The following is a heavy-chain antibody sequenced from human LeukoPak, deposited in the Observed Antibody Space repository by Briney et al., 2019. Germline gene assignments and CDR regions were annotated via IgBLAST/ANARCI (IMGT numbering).Heavy chain of an antibody. CDR3: ARQGTRSTSCFIDY. Sequence: SETLSLTCTVSGGSISSYYWSWIRQPPGKGLEWIGSIYYSGSTYYNPSLKSRVTISVDTSKNQFSLKLSSVTAADTAVYYCARQGTRSTSCFIDYWGQGTLVTVSS. D-gene: IGHD2-2*01. V-gene: IGHV4-39*01. CDR1: GGSISSYY. J-gene: IGHJ4*02. CDR2: IYYSGST.